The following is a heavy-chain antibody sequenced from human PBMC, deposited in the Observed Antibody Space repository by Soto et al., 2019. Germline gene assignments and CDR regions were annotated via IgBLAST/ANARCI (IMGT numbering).Heavy chain of an antibody. CDR3: ARHGCSSTSCSPGWYYGMDV. J-gene: IGHJ6*02. CDR2: IYPGDSDT. CDR1: GYSFTSYW. D-gene: IGHD2-2*01. Sequence: LGESLKISCKGSGYSFTSYWIGWVRQMPGKGLEWMGIIYPGDSDTRYSPSFQGQVTISADKSISTAYLQWSSLKAPDTAMHYCARHGCSSTSCSPGWYYGMDVWGQGTTVTVSS. V-gene: IGHV5-51*01.